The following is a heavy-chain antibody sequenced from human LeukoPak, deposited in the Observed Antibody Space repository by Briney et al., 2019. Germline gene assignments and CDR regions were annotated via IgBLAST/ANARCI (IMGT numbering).Heavy chain of an antibody. D-gene: IGHD3-3*01. CDR2: IIPIFGTA. CDR1: GGTFSSYA. Sequence: SVKVSCKASGGTFSSYAISWVRQAPGQGLEWMGGIIPIFGTANYAQKLQGRVTMTTDTSTSTAYMELRSLRSDDTAVYYCARVPPVGSIFGVVTNYYYYYMDVWGKGTTVTVSS. J-gene: IGHJ6*03. CDR3: ARVPPVGSIFGVVTNYYYYYMDV. V-gene: IGHV1-69*05.